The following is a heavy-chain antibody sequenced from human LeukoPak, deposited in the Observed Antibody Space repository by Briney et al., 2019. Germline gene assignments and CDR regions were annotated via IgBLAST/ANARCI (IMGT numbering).Heavy chain of an antibody. Sequence: PSGTLSLTCAVPGGSISSSNWWSWVRQPPGKGLEWIGEIYHSGSTNYNPSLKSRVTISVDKSKNQFSLKLSSVTAADTAVYYCARVIEYSYGYNWFDPWGQGTLVTVSS. CDR3: ARVIEYSYGYNWFDP. J-gene: IGHJ5*02. V-gene: IGHV4-4*02. D-gene: IGHD5-18*01. CDR2: IYHSGST. CDR1: GGSISSSNW.